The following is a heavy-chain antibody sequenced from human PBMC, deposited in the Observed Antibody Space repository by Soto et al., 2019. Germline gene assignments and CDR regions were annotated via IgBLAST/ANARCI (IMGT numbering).Heavy chain of an antibody. CDR1: VGTFSSYA. V-gene: IGHV1-69*01. D-gene: IGHD6-13*01. J-gene: IGHJ6*02. Sequence: QVQLVQSGAEVKKPGSSVRVSCKASVGTFSSYAISWVRQAPGQGLEWMGGIIPIFGTENYAQKFQGRVTSTADESTSTAYMELSSLRSEDTAVYYCARDRIAGSKYYYGMDVWGQVTTVTVSS. CDR3: ARDRIAGSKYYYGMDV. CDR2: IIPIFGTE.